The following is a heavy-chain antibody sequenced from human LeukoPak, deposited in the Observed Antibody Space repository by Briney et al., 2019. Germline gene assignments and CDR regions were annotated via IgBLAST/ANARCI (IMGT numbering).Heavy chain of an antibody. V-gene: IGHV4-59*01. CDR1: GGSISSYY. Sequence: SETLSLTCTVSGGSISSYYWSWIRQPPGKGLEWIGNIYDRGSTKYNPSLKSRVTISVDKSKNQFSLRLSSVTAADTAVYYCARGRTFDNWGQGTLVTASS. J-gene: IGHJ4*02. CDR3: ARGRTFDN. CDR2: IYDRGST.